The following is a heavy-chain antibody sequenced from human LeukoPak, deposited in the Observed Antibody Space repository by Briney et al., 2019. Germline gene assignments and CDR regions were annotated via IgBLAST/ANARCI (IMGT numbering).Heavy chain of an antibody. CDR2: ISPYNGNT. D-gene: IGHD4-23*01. CDR1: GYTFSNYG. CDR3: AGGVGNSDSDP. J-gene: IGHJ5*02. V-gene: IGHV1-18*01. Sequence: GASVKVSCKASGYTFSNYGISWVRQAPGQGPEWMGWISPYNGNTNYAQKLQGRVTMTTDTSTNTAYMDLRSLRSDDTAVYYCAGGVGNSDSDPWGPGTLVTVSS.